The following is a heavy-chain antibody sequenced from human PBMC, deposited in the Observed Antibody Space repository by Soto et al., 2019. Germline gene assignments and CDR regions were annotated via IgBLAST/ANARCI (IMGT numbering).Heavy chain of an antibody. D-gene: IGHD3-22*01. Sequence: ASVKVSCKASGYTFTSYGISCVRQAPGQGLEWMGWISAYNGNTNYAQKLQGRVTMTTDTSTSTAYMELRSLRSDDTAVYYCARYHYYDSSGYSPFDYWGQGTLVTVSS. CDR3: ARYHYYDSSGYSPFDY. CDR2: ISAYNGNT. V-gene: IGHV1-18*01. CDR1: GYTFTSYG. J-gene: IGHJ4*02.